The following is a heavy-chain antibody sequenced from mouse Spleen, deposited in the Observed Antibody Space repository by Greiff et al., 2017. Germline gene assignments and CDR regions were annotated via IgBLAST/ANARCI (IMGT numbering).Heavy chain of an antibody. CDR2: ISSGGGNT. V-gene: IGHV5-9*04. CDR1: GFTFSSYA. J-gene: IGHJ3*01. Sequence: EVKLVESGGGLVKPGGSLKLSCAASGFTFSSYAMSWVRQTPEKGLEWVGTISSGGGNTYYQDRVKGRVTISGDNAKNTPYLQMSSLKSEDTAMYYCSSNPKICVWFAYWGQGTPVTVSA. CDR3: SSNPKICVWFAY.